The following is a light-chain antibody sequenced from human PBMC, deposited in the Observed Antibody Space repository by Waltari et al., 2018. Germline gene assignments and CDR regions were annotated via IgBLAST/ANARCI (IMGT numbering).Light chain of an antibody. V-gene: IGKV3-20*01. Sequence: EIVLTQSPGTLSLSPGERATLSCRASQSVSRNYLTWYQQKPGQAPRLLIYDASTRATGVPDRFGGSGSGTDFTLTISRLEPEDFAEYYCQQYGDSPPYTFGQGTRLEIK. CDR1: QSVSRNY. CDR3: QQYGDSPPYT. J-gene: IGKJ2*01. CDR2: DAS.